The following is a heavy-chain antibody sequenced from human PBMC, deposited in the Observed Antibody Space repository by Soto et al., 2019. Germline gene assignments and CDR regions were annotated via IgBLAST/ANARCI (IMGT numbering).Heavy chain of an antibody. Sequence: QVQLQESGPGLVKPSETLSLNCTVTGGTIGGYYWTWIRQSAGGGLEWIGRIYSSGSTKYNPSLKSRVTISLDTSMNHFSLRLSSVTAADTAVYYCARGQRFSDWFDPWGQGTLVTVSS. D-gene: IGHD3-3*01. CDR1: GGTIGGYY. V-gene: IGHV4-4*07. CDR3: ARGQRFSDWFDP. CDR2: IYSSGST. J-gene: IGHJ5*02.